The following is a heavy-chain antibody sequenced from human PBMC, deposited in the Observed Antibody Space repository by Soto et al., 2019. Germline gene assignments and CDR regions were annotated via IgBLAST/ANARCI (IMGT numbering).Heavy chain of an antibody. Sequence: QVQLVQSGAEVKKPGASVKVSCKASGYTFTNYGISWVRQAPGQGLEWMGWISAYNGNTKYAQKLQGRVRMTTATSTGTAYMELRRLRSDDTAVYYCARGVGSGSYYNQYSWFDPWGQGTLVTVSS. CDR3: ARGVGSGSYYNQYSWFDP. J-gene: IGHJ5*02. D-gene: IGHD3-10*01. V-gene: IGHV1-18*01. CDR2: ISAYNGNT. CDR1: GYTFTNYG.